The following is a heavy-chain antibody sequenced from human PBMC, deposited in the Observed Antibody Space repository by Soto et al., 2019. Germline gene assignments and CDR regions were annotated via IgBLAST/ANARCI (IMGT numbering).Heavy chain of an antibody. J-gene: IGHJ6*02. D-gene: IGHD2-21*01. CDR1: GGSIRSGGFY. V-gene: IGHV4-31*03. CDR2: IYYTGSN. Sequence: QVQLQESGPGLVKPSQTLSLTCTVSGGSIRSGGFYWSWIRQHPGKGLEWIGYIYYTGSNNYNPSLNSRVTISVDTSKNQFSLNLRSVTAADTAVYYCARLLIYSGDYAMDVWGQGTTVTVSS. CDR3: ARLLIYSGDYAMDV.